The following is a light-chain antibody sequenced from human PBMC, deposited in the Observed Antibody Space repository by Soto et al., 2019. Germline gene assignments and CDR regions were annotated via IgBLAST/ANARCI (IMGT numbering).Light chain of an antibody. CDR2: DNN. Sequence: QSVLTQPPSVSAAPGQKVTISCSGSSSNIGNNYVSWYQQVPGTAPKLLIYDNNKRPSGIPDRFSGSKSGTSATLGITGLQTGDEADYYCGTWDSSLSAYVFGTGPRSPS. CDR3: GTWDSSLSAYV. CDR1: SSNIGNNY. J-gene: IGLJ1*01. V-gene: IGLV1-51*01.